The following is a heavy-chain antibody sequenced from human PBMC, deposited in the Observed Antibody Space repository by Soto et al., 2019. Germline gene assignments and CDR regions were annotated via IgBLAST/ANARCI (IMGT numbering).Heavy chain of an antibody. CDR3: ARVGSPYLGYCTSTTGYMDV. V-gene: IGHV3-72*01. CDR2: SRNRANSYTT. Sequence: LRLSCAASGFTFSDHYMYWVRQAPGKGLEWVGRSRNRANSYTTEYAASVKGRFTVSRDESNNSLYLQMNSLKTEDTAVYYCARVGSPYLGYCTSTTGYMDVWGKGTTVTVSS. J-gene: IGHJ6*03. CDR1: GFTFSDHY. D-gene: IGHD2-2*01.